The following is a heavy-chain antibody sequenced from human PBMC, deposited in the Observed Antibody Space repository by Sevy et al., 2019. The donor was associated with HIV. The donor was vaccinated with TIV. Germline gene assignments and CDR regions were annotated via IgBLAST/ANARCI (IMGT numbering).Heavy chain of an antibody. CDR3: ARDLVAVGGNSHWWFDP. Sequence: GGSLRLSCAASGFTFSSYSMNWVRRAPGKGLEWVSSISSSSSYIYYADSVKGRFTISRDNAKNSLYLQMNSLSAEYTAMYYCARDLVAVGGNSHWWFDPWGQGTLVTVSS. V-gene: IGHV3-21*01. D-gene: IGHD2-21*02. J-gene: IGHJ5*02. CDR1: GFTFSSYS. CDR2: ISSSSSYI.